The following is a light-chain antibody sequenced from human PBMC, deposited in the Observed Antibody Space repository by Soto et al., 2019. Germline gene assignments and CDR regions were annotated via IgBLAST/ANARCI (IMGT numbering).Light chain of an antibody. J-gene: IGKJ1*01. CDR3: QQYNNWHPKMA. CDR2: GAS. Sequence: VVTQSPATLSVFPGETATLSCRASQSVSSDLAWYQQRPGQAPRLLIYGASTRATGIPARFRGSGSGTECRLTISSLQSEDFATYYCQQYNNWHPKMAFGRGTKVEIK. V-gene: IGKV3-15*01. CDR1: QSVSSD.